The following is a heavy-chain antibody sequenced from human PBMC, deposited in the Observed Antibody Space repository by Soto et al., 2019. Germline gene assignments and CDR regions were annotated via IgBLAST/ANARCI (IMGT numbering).Heavy chain of an antibody. D-gene: IGHD1-1*01. CDR2: RNPSGST. CDR3: ARGSLPFADLVPTTIYGMDV. J-gene: IGHJ6*02. Sequence: SETLSLTCAACGRSVTTHDWIRIRQSVAKGLEWIGRRNPSGSTDYHPSLQSRGLMSLDTSRNHCYLKLTSVSAADTAVYYCARGSLPFADLVPTTIYGMDVWGQGTTVT. CDR1: GRSVTTHD. V-gene: IGHV4-4*07.